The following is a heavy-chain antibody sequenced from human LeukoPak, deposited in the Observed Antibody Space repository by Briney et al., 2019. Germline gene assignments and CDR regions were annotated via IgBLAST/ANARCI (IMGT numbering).Heavy chain of an antibody. V-gene: IGHV3-53*01. CDR1: GFTVYSNY. J-gene: IGHJ4*02. D-gene: IGHD3-22*01. CDR3: ARGDDSGYYDYFDY. CDR2: IYTGGNT. Sequence: GGSLRLSCAASGFTVYSNYLSWVRQAPGKGLEWVSTIYTGGNTYYAASVKGRFTISRDFSENTVFLHMNSLRAEDTAMYYCARGDDSGYYDYFDYWGQGALVTVSS.